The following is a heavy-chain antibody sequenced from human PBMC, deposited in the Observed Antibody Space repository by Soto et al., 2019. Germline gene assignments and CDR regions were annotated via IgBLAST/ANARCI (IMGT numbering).Heavy chain of an antibody. CDR3: VHWNTGTRGTKFLDY. V-gene: IGHV2-5*02. CDR2: IYWDDDK. J-gene: IGHJ4*02. Sequence: QITLKESGPTLVKPTQTLTLTCSFSGFSLSSIALGMGVGWIRQPPGKALEWLALIYWDDDKRYSPSLKSRLTISKDTSQNQVVLTMTNMDAVDTGTYYCVHWNTGTRGTKFLDYWGQGTQVTVSS. D-gene: IGHD3-9*01. CDR1: GFSLSSIALGMG.